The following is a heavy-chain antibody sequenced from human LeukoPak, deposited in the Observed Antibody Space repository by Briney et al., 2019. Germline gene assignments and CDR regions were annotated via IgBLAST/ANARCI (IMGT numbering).Heavy chain of an antibody. V-gene: IGHV3-23*01. Sequence: GGSPRLSCAASGFTFSSYAMSWVRQAPGKGLEWVSGISGSGGSTYYTDSVRGRFSTSRDNSKNTLYLQMNSLRGEDTAVYYCARDGSGSYLDYWGQGTLVTVSS. J-gene: IGHJ4*02. CDR2: ISGSGGST. D-gene: IGHD3-10*01. CDR1: GFTFSSYA. CDR3: ARDGSGSYLDY.